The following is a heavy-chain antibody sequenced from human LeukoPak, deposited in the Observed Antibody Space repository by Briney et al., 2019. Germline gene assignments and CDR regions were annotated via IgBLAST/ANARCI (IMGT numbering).Heavy chain of an antibody. Sequence: KSGGSLKLSCTGSGYSFTSYWMGWVRQMPGKGLEWMGIIYPGDSDTSYSASFQGQVTISGDKSNSTAYLQWSSLKDSDTGMYYCARLRSAYGDYGDVFDIWGEGTMVTVSS. CDR2: IYPGDSDT. D-gene: IGHD4-17*01. CDR1: GYSFTSYW. J-gene: IGHJ3*02. V-gene: IGHV5-51*01. CDR3: ARLRSAYGDYGDVFDI.